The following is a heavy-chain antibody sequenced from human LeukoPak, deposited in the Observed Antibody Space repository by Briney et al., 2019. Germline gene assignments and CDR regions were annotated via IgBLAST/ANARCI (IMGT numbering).Heavy chain of an antibody. Sequence: GASVKVSGKASGGTFSSYAISWVRQAPGQGLEWMGIINPSGGSTSYAQKFQGRVTMTRDTSTSTVYMELSSLRSEDTAVYYCARDKAKYYDSSGYFNYYYYGMDVWGQGTTVTVSS. J-gene: IGHJ6*02. V-gene: IGHV1-46*01. D-gene: IGHD3-22*01. CDR3: ARDKAKYYDSSGYFNYYYYGMDV. CDR2: INPSGGST. CDR1: GGTFSSYA.